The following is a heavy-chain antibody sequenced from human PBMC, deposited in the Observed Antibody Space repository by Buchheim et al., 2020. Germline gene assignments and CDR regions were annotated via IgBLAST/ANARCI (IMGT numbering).Heavy chain of an antibody. CDR1: GFTFSSYW. CDR3: ARGYYDSSGSQYYFDY. CDR2: IKQDGSDK. V-gene: IGHV3-7*01. Sequence: EVQLVESGGGLVQPVGSLRLSCVASGFTFSSYWMSWVRQAPGKGLQWVANIKQDGSDKNYVDSVKGRFTISRDNAKKSLYVQMNSLRAEDTAVYYCARGYYDSSGSQYYFDYWGQGT. D-gene: IGHD3-22*01. J-gene: IGHJ4*02.